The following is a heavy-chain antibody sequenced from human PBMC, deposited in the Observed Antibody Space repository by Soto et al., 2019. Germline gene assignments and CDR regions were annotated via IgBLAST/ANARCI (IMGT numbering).Heavy chain of an antibody. CDR1: GFTFSSYS. D-gene: IGHD6-13*01. V-gene: IGHV3-21*01. Sequence: PGGSLRLSCAASGFTFSSYSMNWVRQAPGRGLEWVSSISSSSSYIYYADSVKGRFTISRDNAKNSLYLQMNSLRAEDTAVYYCARDDAAVAFDIWGQGTMVTVSS. CDR2: ISSSSSYI. CDR3: ARDDAAVAFDI. J-gene: IGHJ3*02.